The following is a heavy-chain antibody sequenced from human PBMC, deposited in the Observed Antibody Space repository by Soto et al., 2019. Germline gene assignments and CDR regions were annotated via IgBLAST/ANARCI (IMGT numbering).Heavy chain of an antibody. CDR1: GFTFSSYG. D-gene: IGHD2-15*01. J-gene: IGHJ6*02. CDR2: ISYDGSNK. V-gene: IGHV3-30*18. CDR3: AKDEGIVVVVAASRYYYYGMDV. Sequence: GGSLRLSCAASGFTFSSYGMHWVRQAPGKGLEWVAVISYDGSNKYYADSVKGRFTISRDNSKNTLYLQLNSLRAEDTAVYYCAKDEGIVVVVAASRYYYYGMDVWGQGTTVTVSS.